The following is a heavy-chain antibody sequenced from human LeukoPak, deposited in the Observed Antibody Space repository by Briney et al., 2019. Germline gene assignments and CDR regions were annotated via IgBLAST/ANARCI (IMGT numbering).Heavy chain of an antibody. J-gene: IGHJ4*02. CDR3: AKEGGYSYGAPLTY. CDR1: GFTFSSYA. D-gene: IGHD5-18*01. V-gene: IGHV3-30*04. Sequence: PGGSLRLSCAASGFTFSSYAMHWVRQAPGKGLEWVAVISYDGSNKYYADSVKGRFTISRDNSKNTLYVQMNSLRAEDTAVYYCAKEGGYSYGAPLTYWGQGTLVIVSS. CDR2: ISYDGSNK.